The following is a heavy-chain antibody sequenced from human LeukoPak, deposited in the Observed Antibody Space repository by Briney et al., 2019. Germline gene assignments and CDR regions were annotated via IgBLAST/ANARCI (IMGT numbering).Heavy chain of an antibody. CDR2: ISSGTTT. CDR3: ARRAASGRYFDY. Sequence: GGSLRLACAASGFTFSDYYMTWIRQAPGKGLEWVSYISSGTTTYYADSVKGRFTISRDNAGNSLYLQMSSLRAEDTAVYYCARRAASGRYFDYWGQGTPVTVSS. D-gene: IGHD6-13*01. V-gene: IGHV3-11*01. J-gene: IGHJ4*02. CDR1: GFTFSDYY.